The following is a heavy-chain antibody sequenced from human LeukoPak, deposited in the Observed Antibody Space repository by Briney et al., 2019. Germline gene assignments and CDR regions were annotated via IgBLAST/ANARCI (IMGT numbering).Heavy chain of an antibody. J-gene: IGHJ3*02. Sequence: GGSLRLSCAASGFTFSNYAMHWVRQAPGKGLEWVAVIWYDGSPKYYPDSVKGRFTISRDNSKSTLYLQMNSPRAEDMAVYYCARGWASSRRKAFDIWGQGTMVTVSS. D-gene: IGHD3-16*01. CDR2: IWYDGSPK. CDR3: ARGWASSRRKAFDI. V-gene: IGHV3-33*01. CDR1: GFTFSNYA.